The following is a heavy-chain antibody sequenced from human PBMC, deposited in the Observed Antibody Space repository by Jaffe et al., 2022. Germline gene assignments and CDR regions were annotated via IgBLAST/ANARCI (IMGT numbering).Heavy chain of an antibody. Sequence: QVQLQESGPGLVKPSQTLSLTCTVSGGSISSGSYYWSWIRQPAGKGLEWIGRIYTSGSTNYNPSLKSRVTISVDTSKNQFSLKLSSVTAADTAVYYCASKISTRPYYYYYMDVWGKGTTVTVSS. J-gene: IGHJ6*03. D-gene: IGHD4-17*01. CDR3: ASKISTRPYYYYYMDV. V-gene: IGHV4-61*02. CDR1: GGSISSGSYY. CDR2: IYTSGST.